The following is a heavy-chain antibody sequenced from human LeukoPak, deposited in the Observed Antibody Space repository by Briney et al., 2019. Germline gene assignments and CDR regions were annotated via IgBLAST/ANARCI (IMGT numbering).Heavy chain of an antibody. V-gene: IGHV4-59*12. CDR2: IYHSGST. D-gene: IGHD3-16*01. CDR3: ASTFSYGYFDF. CDR1: GGSISSYY. Sequence: SETLSLTCTVSGGSISSYYWSWIRQPPGKGLEWIGEIYHSGSTNYNPSLKSRVTISVDKSKNQFSLKLSSVTAADTAVYYCASTFSYGYFDFWGQGTLVTVSS. J-gene: IGHJ4*02.